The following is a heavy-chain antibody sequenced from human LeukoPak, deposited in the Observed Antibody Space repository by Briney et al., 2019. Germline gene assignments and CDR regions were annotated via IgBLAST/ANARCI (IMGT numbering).Heavy chain of an antibody. V-gene: IGHV1-18*04. D-gene: IGHD5-18*01. CDR1: GYTFTSYG. CDR2: ISAYNGNT. J-gene: IGHJ4*02. Sequence: ASVKVSCTASGYTFTSYGISWVRQAPGQGLEWMGWISAYNGNTIYAQKLQGRVTMTTDTSTSTAYMELRSLRSDDTAVYYCARVGIQLWLGPAFDYWGQGTLVTVSS. CDR3: ARVGIQLWLGPAFDY.